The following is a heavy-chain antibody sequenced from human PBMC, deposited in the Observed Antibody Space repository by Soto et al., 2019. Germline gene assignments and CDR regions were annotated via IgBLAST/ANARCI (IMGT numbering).Heavy chain of an antibody. CDR3: ARVCSSTSCYAFDY. D-gene: IGHD2-2*01. Sequence: SETLSLTCAVSSGSISSSNWWSWVRQPPGKGLEWIGEIYHSGSTNYNPSLKSRVTISVDKSKNQFSLKLSSVTAADTAMYYCARVCSSTSCYAFDYWGQGTLVTVSS. J-gene: IGHJ4*02. CDR2: IYHSGST. CDR1: SGSISSSNW. V-gene: IGHV4-4*02.